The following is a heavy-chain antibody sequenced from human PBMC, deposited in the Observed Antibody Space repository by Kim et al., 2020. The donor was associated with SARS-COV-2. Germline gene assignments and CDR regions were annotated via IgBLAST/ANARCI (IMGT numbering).Heavy chain of an antibody. D-gene: IGHD3-22*01. CDR1: GYSISSGYY. Sequence: SETLSLTCTVSGYSISSGYYWGWIRQPPGKGLEWIGSIYHRGSTYYNPPLKSRVTISVDTSKNQFSLKLSSVTAADTAVYYCARGEYYYDSSGYFNWFDPWGQGTLVTVSS. CDR3: ARGEYYYDSSGYFNWFDP. CDR2: IYHRGST. J-gene: IGHJ5*02. V-gene: IGHV4-38-2*02.